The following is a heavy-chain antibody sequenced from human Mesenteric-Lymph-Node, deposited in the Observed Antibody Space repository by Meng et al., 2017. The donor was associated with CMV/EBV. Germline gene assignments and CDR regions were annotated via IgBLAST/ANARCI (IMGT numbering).Heavy chain of an antibody. D-gene: IGHD3-3*01. CDR3: AKVLGSYDFWSGHYGMDV. J-gene: IGHJ6*02. CDR1: GFTFSDYY. V-gene: IGHV3-33*06. CDR2: IWYDGSNK. Sequence: GGSLRLSCAASGFTFSDYYMSWIRQAPGKGLEWVAVIWYDGSNKYYADSVKGRFTISRDNSKNTLYLQMNSLRAEDTAVYYCAKVLGSYDFWSGHYGMDVWGQGTTVTVSS.